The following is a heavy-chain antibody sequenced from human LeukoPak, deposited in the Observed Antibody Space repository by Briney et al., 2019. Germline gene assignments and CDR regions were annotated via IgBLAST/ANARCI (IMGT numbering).Heavy chain of an antibody. CDR3: ARDIVATSLSV. CDR1: GGTFSSYA. Sequence: ASVKVSCKASGGTFSSYAISWVRQAPGQGLEWMGWISAYNGNTNYAQKLQGRVTMTTDTSTSTAYMELRSLRSDDTAVYYCARDIVATSLSVWGQGTLVTVSS. V-gene: IGHV1-18*01. CDR2: ISAYNGNT. J-gene: IGHJ4*02. D-gene: IGHD5-12*01.